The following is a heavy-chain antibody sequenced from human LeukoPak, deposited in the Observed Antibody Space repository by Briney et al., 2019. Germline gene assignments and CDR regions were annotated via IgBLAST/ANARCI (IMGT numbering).Heavy chain of an antibody. CDR1: GFTFSSYW. V-gene: IGHV3-7*01. Sequence: GGSLRLSCAASGFTFSSYWMSWVRQAPGKGLEWVANIKRDGSEKYYVDSVKGRFTISRDNAKNSLYLQMNSLRAEDTAVYYCARSGYYYDSRVDYWGQGTLVTVSS. CDR2: IKRDGSEK. CDR3: ARSGYYYDSRVDY. D-gene: IGHD3-22*01. J-gene: IGHJ4*02.